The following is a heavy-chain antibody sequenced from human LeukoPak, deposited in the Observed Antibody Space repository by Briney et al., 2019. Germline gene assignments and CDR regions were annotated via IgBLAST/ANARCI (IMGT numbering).Heavy chain of an antibody. CDR1: GGSISSYY. Sequence: PSETLSLTCTVSGGSISSYYWSWIRQPPGKGLEWIGYIYYTGSTNYNPSLKSRVTISIGMSKNQFSLKLSSVTAADTAVYYCARGVNSGYSDYWGQGNLVTVSS. J-gene: IGHJ4*02. V-gene: IGHV4-59*01. D-gene: IGHD1-26*01. CDR3: ARGVNSGYSDY. CDR2: IYYTGST.